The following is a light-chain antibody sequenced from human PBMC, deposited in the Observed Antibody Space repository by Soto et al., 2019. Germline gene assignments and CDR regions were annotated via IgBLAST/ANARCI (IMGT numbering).Light chain of an antibody. CDR3: QQYNNWPRT. Sequence: EIVMTPSPATLSVSPGERATLSCRASQSVSRYLAWYQQKPGQAPRLLIYDASNRATGIPDRFSGSGSGTDFTLTISSLEAEDFAVYYCQQYNNWPRTFGQGTKVDIK. CDR1: QSVSRY. CDR2: DAS. V-gene: IGKV3D-15*01. J-gene: IGKJ1*01.